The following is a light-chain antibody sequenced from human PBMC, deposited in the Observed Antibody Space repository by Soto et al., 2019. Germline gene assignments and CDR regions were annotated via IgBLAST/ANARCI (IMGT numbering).Light chain of an antibody. CDR2: EVT. CDR3: ASYAGSRTYV. V-gene: IGLV2-23*02. CDR1: SDIGNYNL. Sequence: QSAVTQPGSVSGSPGQSVTISCSGSDIGNYNLVSWYQHLPGRAPKLLIFEVTMRPSGISDRFSGSKSASTASLTISGLQAEDEGDYYCASYAGSRTYVFGSGTKVTVL. J-gene: IGLJ1*01.